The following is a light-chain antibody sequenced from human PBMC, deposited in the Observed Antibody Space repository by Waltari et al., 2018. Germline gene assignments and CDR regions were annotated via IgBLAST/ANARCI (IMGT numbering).Light chain of an antibody. J-gene: IGKJ4*01. CDR2: AAS. CDR1: QSITTF. V-gene: IGKV1-39*01. Sequence: DIQMTQSPPSLSASVGDRVTITCRASQSITTFLNWYQQKPGKAPKLLIYAASSLQGGAPSRFSGSGSGTDFTLTINSLQPEDFATYFCQRTSGTPLTFGGGTKVEI. CDR3: QRTSGTPLT.